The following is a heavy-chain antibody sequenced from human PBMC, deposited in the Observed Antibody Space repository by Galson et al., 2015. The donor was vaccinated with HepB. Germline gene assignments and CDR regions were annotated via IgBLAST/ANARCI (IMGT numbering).Heavy chain of an antibody. J-gene: IGHJ4*02. CDR3: AKARPYCSSTSCYYPYYFDY. CDR2: ISGSGGST. D-gene: IGHD2-2*01. Sequence: SLRLSCAASGFTFSSYAMSWVRQAPGKGLEWVSAISGSGGSTYYADSVKGRFTISRDNSKNTLYLQMNSLRAEDTAVYYCAKARPYCSSTSCYYPYYFDYWGQGTLVAVSS. V-gene: IGHV3-23*01. CDR1: GFTFSSYA.